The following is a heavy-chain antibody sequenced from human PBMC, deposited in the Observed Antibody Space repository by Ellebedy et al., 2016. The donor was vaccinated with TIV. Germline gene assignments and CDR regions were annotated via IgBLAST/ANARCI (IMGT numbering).Heavy chain of an antibody. CDR2: IDPSDSYT. CDR1: GYSFTSYW. V-gene: IGHV5-10-1*01. D-gene: IGHD1-26*01. Sequence: TVSCKGSGYSFTSYWISWVRQMSGKGLEWMGRIDPSDSYTNYSPSFQGHVTISADKSISTAYLQWSSLKASDTAMYYCARHAEYSGSYGAFDIWGQGTMVTVSS. CDR3: ARHAEYSGSYGAFDI. J-gene: IGHJ3*02.